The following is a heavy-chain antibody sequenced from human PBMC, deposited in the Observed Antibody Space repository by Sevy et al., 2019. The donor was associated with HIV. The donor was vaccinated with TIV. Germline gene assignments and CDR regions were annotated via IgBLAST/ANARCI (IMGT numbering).Heavy chain of an antibody. CDR3: ARAYSSSPPASIDV. J-gene: IGHJ6*04. CDR2: IYHSGST. CDR1: GYSISSGYY. V-gene: IGHV4-38-2*01. D-gene: IGHD6-13*01. Sequence: SETLSLTCAVSGYSISSGYYWGWIRQPPGKGLEWIGSIYHSGSTYYNPSLKSRVTISVDTSKNQFSLKLSSVTAADTAVYYCARAYSSSPPASIDVWGKGTTVTVSS.